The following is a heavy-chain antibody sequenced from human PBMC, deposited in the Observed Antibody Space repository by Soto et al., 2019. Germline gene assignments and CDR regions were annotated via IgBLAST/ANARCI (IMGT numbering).Heavy chain of an antibody. CDR3: ARGLTGWFDP. J-gene: IGHJ5*02. V-gene: IGHV1-2*02. Sequence: ASVKVSCKASGYTFTGYYMHWVRQAPGQGLEWMGWINPNSGGTNYAQKFQGRVTMTRNTSISTAYMELSSLRSEDTAVYYCARGLTGWFDPWGQGTLVTVSS. CDR1: GYTFTGYY. CDR2: INPNSGGT.